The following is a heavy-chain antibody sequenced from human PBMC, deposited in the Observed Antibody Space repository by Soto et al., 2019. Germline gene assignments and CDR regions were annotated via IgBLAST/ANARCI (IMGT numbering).Heavy chain of an antibody. D-gene: IGHD3-10*01. CDR2: IYWDDDK. V-gene: IGHV2-5*02. Sequence: QITLKESGPTLVKPTQTHTLTCIFSGFSLSTSGMSVGWIRQPPGKALEWLALIYWDDDKRYSPSLKSRLTIIMDTSKNQVVLTMTNMDPVDTATYYCVHRRSGGSGTFFDYWGQGTLVTVSS. CDR1: GFSLSTSGMS. CDR3: VHRRSGGSGTFFDY. J-gene: IGHJ4*02.